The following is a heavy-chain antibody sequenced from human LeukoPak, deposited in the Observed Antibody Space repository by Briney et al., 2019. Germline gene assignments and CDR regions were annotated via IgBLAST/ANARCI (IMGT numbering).Heavy chain of an antibody. D-gene: IGHD3-3*01. J-gene: IGHJ4*02. V-gene: IGHV1-2*02. Sequence: ASVTVSCQASGYTFTGYYMHRVRQAPGQGLECMGWIKPNSGGTHYAQKFQGRVTMTRDTSISTAYMELSRLRSDDTAVYYCARWIEYYDFWSGYYDYWGQGTLVTVSS. CDR1: GYTFTGYY. CDR3: ARWIEYYDFWSGYYDY. CDR2: IKPNSGGT.